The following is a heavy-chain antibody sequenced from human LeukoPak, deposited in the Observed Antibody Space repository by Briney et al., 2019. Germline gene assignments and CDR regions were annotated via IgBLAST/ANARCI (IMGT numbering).Heavy chain of an antibody. CDR2: IYYSGST. V-gene: IGHV4-39*07. J-gene: IGHJ4*02. Sequence: SETLSLTCTVSGGSISSSSYYWGWIRQPPGKGLEWIGSIYYSGSTYYNPSLKSRVTISVDTSKNQFSLKLSSVTAADTAVYYCVGNGYYSLDNWGQGTLVTVSS. D-gene: IGHD2-15*01. CDR1: GGSISSSSYY. CDR3: VGNGYYSLDN.